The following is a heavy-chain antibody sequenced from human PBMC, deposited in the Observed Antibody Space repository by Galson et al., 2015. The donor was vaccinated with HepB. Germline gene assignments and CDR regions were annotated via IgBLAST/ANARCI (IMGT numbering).Heavy chain of an antibody. V-gene: IGHV4-34*01. CDR2: INHSGIT. Sequence: ETLSLTCAVYGDSFSDYYWRWIRQPPGKGLEWIGEINHSGITNYNPSLKSRVTISVDMSKNQFSLKLSSVTAADTAVYYCARGGNDYYYGMDVWGQGTTVTVSS. J-gene: IGHJ6*02. CDR3: ARGGNDYYYGMDV. CDR1: GDSFSDYY.